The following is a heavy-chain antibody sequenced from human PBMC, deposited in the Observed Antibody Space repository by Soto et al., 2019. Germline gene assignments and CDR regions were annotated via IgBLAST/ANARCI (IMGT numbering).Heavy chain of an antibody. D-gene: IGHD2-2*03. CDR3: AKDMRRVDIVVVPAASLYYYYGMDV. Sequence: ASVKVPCKASGYTFTGYYMHWVRQAPGQGLEWMGWINPNSGGTNYAQKFQGWVTMTRDTSISTAYMELSRLRSDDTAVYYSAKDMRRVDIVVVPAASLYYYYGMDVWGQGTTVTVSS. CDR2: INPNSGGT. V-gene: IGHV1-2*04. CDR1: GYTFTGYY. J-gene: IGHJ6*02.